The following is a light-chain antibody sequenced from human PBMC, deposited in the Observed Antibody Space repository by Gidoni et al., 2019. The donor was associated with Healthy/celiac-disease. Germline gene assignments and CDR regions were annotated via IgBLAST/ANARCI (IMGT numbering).Light chain of an antibody. J-gene: IGKJ1*01. CDR3: QQYNSYPWT. CDR1: QSISSW. CDR2: KAS. Sequence: DIQMTQSPSTLSASVGDRVTITCRASQSISSWLAWYQQKPGKAPKLLIYKASSLDSGVPSRFSGSGSGTEFTLTISSLQPDDFATYYCQQYNSYPWTFGQXTKVEIK. V-gene: IGKV1-5*03.